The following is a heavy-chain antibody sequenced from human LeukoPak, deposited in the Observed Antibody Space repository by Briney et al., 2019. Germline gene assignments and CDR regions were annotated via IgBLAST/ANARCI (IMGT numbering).Heavy chain of an antibody. Sequence: PGGSLRLSCAASGFIFSSYGMHWVRQAPGKGLEWVSYISSSGRTIYYADSVKGRFTISRDNAKNSLYLQMNSLRAEDTAVYYCARDIMAPKNYYYYYMDVWGKGTTVTVSS. V-gene: IGHV3-48*04. CDR2: ISSSGRTI. D-gene: IGHD3-16*01. CDR3: ARDIMAPKNYYYYYMDV. CDR1: GFIFSSYG. J-gene: IGHJ6*03.